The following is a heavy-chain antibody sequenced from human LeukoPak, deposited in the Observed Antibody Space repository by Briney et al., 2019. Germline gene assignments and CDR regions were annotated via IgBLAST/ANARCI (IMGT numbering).Heavy chain of an antibody. J-gene: IGHJ4*02. Sequence: SQTLSLTCAISGDSVSSNSTTWNWVRQSPSRDLEWLGRTYYRSKWYYDYAVSVKSRMTINPDTSKNQFSLQLNSVTPEDTAVYYCARGATTYFDYWGQGTLVTVSS. CDR3: ARGATTYFDY. V-gene: IGHV6-1*01. CDR1: GDSVSSNSTT. CDR2: TYYRSKWYY. D-gene: IGHD5-12*01.